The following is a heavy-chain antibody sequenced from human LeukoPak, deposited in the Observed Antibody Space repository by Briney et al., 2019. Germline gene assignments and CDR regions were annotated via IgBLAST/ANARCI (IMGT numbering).Heavy chain of an antibody. J-gene: IGHJ4*02. CDR2: IYYNGNT. V-gene: IGHV4-39*07. Sequence: SETLSLTCTVSGGSIGRSSYYWGWIRQPPGRGLEWIGNIYYNGNTNYNPSLKSRVTISVDTSKNQFSLKLSSVTAADTAVYYCARGLHYYDSSGYFYFDYWGQGTLVTVSS. D-gene: IGHD3-22*01. CDR3: ARGLHYYDSSGYFYFDY. CDR1: GGSIGRSSYY.